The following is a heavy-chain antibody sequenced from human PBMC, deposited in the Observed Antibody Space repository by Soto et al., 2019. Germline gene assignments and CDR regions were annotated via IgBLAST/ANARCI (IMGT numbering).Heavy chain of an antibody. Sequence: PGGSLRLSCAASGFTFSSYSMNWVRQAPGKGLEWVSSISSSSSYIYYADSVKGRFTISRDNAKNSLYLQMNSLRAEDTAVYYCARGRVATDYYGMDVWGQGTTVTVSS. CDR3: ARGRVATDYYGMDV. V-gene: IGHV3-21*01. J-gene: IGHJ6*02. CDR2: ISSSSSYI. D-gene: IGHD5-12*01. CDR1: GFTFSSYS.